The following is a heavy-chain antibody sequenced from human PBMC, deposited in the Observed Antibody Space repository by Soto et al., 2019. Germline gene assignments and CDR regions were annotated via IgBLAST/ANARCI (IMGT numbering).Heavy chain of an antibody. Sequence: QVQLVESGGGVVQPGRALRLSCAASGFTCRRYGMHWVRQARGKGLEWVAGIWYDGTVKNYADSVKGRFSISRDNSQNTVYLQMNTLGAEDTAVYYCARADCGGQCACDFWGQGTLVSVSS. V-gene: IGHV3-33*01. CDR3: ARADCGGQCACDF. CDR1: GFTCRRYG. CDR2: IWYDGTVK. D-gene: IGHD2-21*01. J-gene: IGHJ4*02.